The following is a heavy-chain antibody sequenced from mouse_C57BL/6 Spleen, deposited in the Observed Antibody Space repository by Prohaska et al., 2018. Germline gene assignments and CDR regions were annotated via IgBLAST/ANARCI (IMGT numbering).Heavy chain of an antibody. CDR1: GYEFSRHW. J-gene: IGHJ2*02. Sequence: TTCKDSGYEFSRHWMNWVKQRPGKGLEWIGRIYPGDGDTNYNGKFKGKATLTADKSSSTAYMQLSSLTSEYSAVYFCARSWVTGLHFDYWGQGTSLTVSS. D-gene: IGHD4-1*01. CDR2: IYPGDGDT. CDR3: ARSWVTGLHFDY. V-gene: IGHV1-82*01.